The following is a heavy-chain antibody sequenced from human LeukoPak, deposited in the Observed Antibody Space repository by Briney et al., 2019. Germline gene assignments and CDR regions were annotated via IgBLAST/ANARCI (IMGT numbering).Heavy chain of an antibody. CDR3: ARGRGGYDSSSDKFDY. CDR2: IIPIFGTA. V-gene: IGHV1-69*13. J-gene: IGHJ4*02. Sequence: SVKVSCEASGGTFSSYAISWVRQAPGQGLEWMGGIIPIFGTANYAQKFQGRVTITADESTSTAYMELSSLRSEDTAVYYCARGRGGYDSSSDKFDYWGQGTLVTVSS. CDR1: GGTFSSYA. D-gene: IGHD5-12*01.